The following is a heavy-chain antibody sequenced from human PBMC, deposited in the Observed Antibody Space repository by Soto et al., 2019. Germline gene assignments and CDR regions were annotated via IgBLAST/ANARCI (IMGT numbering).Heavy chain of an antibody. D-gene: IGHD6-13*01. CDR2: INHSGTT. V-gene: IGHV4-34*01. J-gene: IGHJ4*02. CDR1: GGSFSGYY. CDR3: ARVPLRTAAKLK. Sequence: QVQLQQWGAGLLKPSETLSLTCAVYGGSFSGYYWSWIRQPPGKGLEWIGEINHSGTTNYNPSLKSRVTISVDTSKNQFSLKLSSVTAADTAVYYCARVPLRTAAKLKWGQGTLVTVSS.